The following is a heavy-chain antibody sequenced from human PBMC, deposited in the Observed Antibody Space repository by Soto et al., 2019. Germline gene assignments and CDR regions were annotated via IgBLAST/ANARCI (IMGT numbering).Heavy chain of an antibody. CDR2: FDPEDGEA. CDR1: GYTLTELS. Sequence: ASVKVSCKVSGYTLTELSMHWVRQAPGKGLEWMGGFDPEDGEAIYAQKFQGRVTMTEDTSTDTAYMELSSLRSEDTAVYDCATTQWTYSYGYEPAKYYFDFCGQGTLVTVSS. D-gene: IGHD5-18*01. V-gene: IGHV1-24*01. CDR3: ATTQWTYSYGYEPAKYYFDF. J-gene: IGHJ4*02.